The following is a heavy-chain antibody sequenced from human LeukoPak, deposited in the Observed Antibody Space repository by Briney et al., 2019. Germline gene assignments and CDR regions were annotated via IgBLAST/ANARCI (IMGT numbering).Heavy chain of an antibody. Sequence: GGSLRLSCAASGFTFSHYGMTWVRQAPGKGLEWVSYISSSGSTIYYADSVKGRFTISRGNAKNSLYLQMNSLRAEDTAVYYCARDKPSSFTFGGVIVFDYWGQGTLVTVSS. D-gene: IGHD3-16*02. CDR3: ARDKPSSFTFGGVIVFDY. V-gene: IGHV3-48*04. CDR2: ISSSGSTI. J-gene: IGHJ4*02. CDR1: GFTFSHYG.